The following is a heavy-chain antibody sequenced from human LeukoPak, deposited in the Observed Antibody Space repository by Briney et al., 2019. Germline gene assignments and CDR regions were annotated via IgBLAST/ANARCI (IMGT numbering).Heavy chain of an antibody. CDR3: AKGKDSSGYYGMDV. J-gene: IGHJ6*02. CDR1: GYTFTSYG. Sequence: ASVKVSCKASGYTFTSYGVSWVRQAPGQGLEWMGWTSAYNGNTNYAQKLQGRVTMTTDTSTSTAYMELRSLRSDDTAVYYCAKGKDSSGYYGMDVWGQGTTVTVSS. D-gene: IGHD6-19*01. CDR2: TSAYNGNT. V-gene: IGHV1-18*01.